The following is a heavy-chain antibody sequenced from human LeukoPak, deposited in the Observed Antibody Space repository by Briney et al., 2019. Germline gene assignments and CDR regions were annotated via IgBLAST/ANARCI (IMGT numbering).Heavy chain of an antibody. J-gene: IGHJ5*02. D-gene: IGHD6-19*01. CDR2: MNPNSGNT. CDR3: ATGRSWFYSSGWYWFDP. V-gene: IGHV1-8*01. CDR1: GYTFTSYD. Sequence: GASVKVSCKASGYTFTSYDINWVRQATGQGLEWMGWMNPNSGNTGYAQKFQGRVTMTRNTSISTAYMELSSLRSEDTAVYYCATGRSWFYSSGWYWFDPWGQGTLVTVSS.